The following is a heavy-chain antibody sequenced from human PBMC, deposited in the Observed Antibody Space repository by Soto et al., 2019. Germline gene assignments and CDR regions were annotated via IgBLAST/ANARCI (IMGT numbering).Heavy chain of an antibody. D-gene: IGHD2-2*01. Sequence: SVKVSCKASGGTFSSYTISWVRQAPGQGLEWMGRIIPILGIANYAQKFQGRVTITADKSTSTAYMELSSLRSEDTAVYYCARDIVVVPNIYGMDVWGQGSTDTVSS. V-gene: IGHV1-69*02. CDR2: IIPILGIA. CDR1: GGTFSSYT. J-gene: IGHJ6*02. CDR3: ARDIVVVPNIYGMDV.